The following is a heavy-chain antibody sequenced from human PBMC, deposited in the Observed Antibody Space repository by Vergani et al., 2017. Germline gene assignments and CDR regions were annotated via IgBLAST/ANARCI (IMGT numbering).Heavy chain of an antibody. V-gene: IGHV4-38-2*02. J-gene: IGHJ4*02. CDR1: GDSINTADY. D-gene: IGHD6-25*01. CDR2: VYHSGST. Sequence: QVHLQESGPGLVKPSETLSLTCSVSGDSINTADYWGWIRKPPGKGLEWIGSVYHSGSTSYNPSLQSRVTISVDTSKNLLSLNLNSMTAADTAIYYCAKNSSGGFFDNGGQGALVTVS. CDR3: AKNSSGGFFDN.